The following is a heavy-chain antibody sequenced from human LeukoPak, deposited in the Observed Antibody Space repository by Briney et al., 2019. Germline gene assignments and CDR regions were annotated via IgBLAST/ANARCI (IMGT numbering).Heavy chain of an antibody. Sequence: AGGSLRLSCAASGFTFSSYVISWVRQAPGKGLEWVSAISGSGGSTYFPDSVKGRFTISRDNSKNTLHLQMNSLRAEDTALYYCAKGPSGSYYGFDMWGQGTMVTVSS. CDR1: GFTFSSYV. D-gene: IGHD3-10*01. CDR3: AKGPSGSYYGFDM. J-gene: IGHJ3*02. V-gene: IGHV3-23*01. CDR2: ISGSGGST.